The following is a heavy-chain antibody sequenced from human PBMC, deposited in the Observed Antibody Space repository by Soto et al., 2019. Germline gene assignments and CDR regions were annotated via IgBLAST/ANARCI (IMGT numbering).Heavy chain of an antibody. D-gene: IGHD6-6*01. CDR3: ARLSSSDHFSYYYYGMDV. V-gene: IGHV4-59*12. Sequence: SETLSLTCTVSGGTITYYYWSWIRQAPGKGLEWLGYIFDGGSANYNPSLKSRVSFSLDKSQNQLSLKLTSVTGADTAMYYCARLSSSDHFSYYYYGMDVWGQGTTVTVSS. CDR2: IFDGGSA. J-gene: IGHJ6*02. CDR1: GGTITYYY.